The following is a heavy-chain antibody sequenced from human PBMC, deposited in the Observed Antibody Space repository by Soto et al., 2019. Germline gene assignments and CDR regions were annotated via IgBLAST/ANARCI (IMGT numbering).Heavy chain of an antibody. CDR3: ARQRSDEYYFDY. Sequence: EVQLLESGGGLVQPGGSLRLSCAASGFTFSSYAMSWVRQAPGKGLEWVSAISGSGGSTYYADSVKGRFTISRDNSKNPLYLQMNSLRAEDTAVYYCARQRSDEYYFDYWGQGTLVTVSS. CDR2: ISGSGGST. D-gene: IGHD6-25*01. CDR1: GFTFSSYA. J-gene: IGHJ4*02. V-gene: IGHV3-23*01.